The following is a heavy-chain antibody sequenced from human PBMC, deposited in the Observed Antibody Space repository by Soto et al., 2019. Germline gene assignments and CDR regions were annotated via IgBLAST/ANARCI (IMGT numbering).Heavy chain of an antibody. J-gene: IGHJ4*02. CDR2: ISDTSDGT. V-gene: IGHV3-23*01. CDR1: GFTFSTYA. CDR3: ATEIDSSWSD. Sequence: EVQLLESGGDLEQPGGSLRLSCAASGFTFSTYAMGWFRQAPGKGLEWVSAISDTSDGTYYAGSVKGRFTISRDNSKNKLYLEMDSLRVEDTALFYCATEIDSSWSDWGQGTLVTVSA. D-gene: IGHD3-22*01.